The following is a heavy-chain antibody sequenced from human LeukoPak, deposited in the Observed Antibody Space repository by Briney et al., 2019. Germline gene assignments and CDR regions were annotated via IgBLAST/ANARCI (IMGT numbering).Heavy chain of an antibody. CDR1: GFTFSSYE. V-gene: IGHV3-48*03. D-gene: IGHD4-17*01. CDR3: ARDPSYGDYADY. Sequence: GGSLRLSCAASGFTFSSYEMNWVRQAPGKGLEWVSYISSSGSTIYYADSVKGRFTISRDNAKNSLYLQMNSLRAEDTAVYHCARDPSYGDYADYWGQGTLVTVSS. CDR2: ISSSGSTI. J-gene: IGHJ4*02.